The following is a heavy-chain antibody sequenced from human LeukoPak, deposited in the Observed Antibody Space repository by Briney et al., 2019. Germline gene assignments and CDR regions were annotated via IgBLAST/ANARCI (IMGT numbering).Heavy chain of an antibody. D-gene: IGHD6-13*01. J-gene: IGHJ4*02. CDR2: IHPADSDT. Sequence: GESLKISCKASGYRFTDFWIGWVRQLPGKGLEWMGNIHPADSDTGYSPSFQGHVTISADKSINTAYLQWTSLNASDTAMYYCARTYTSGWCANWGQGTLVTVSS. CDR3: ARTYTSGWCAN. CDR1: GYRFTDFW. V-gene: IGHV5-51*01.